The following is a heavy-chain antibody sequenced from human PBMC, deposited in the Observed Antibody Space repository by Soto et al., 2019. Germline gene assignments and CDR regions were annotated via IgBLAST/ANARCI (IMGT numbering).Heavy chain of an antibody. CDR2: ISYDGSNK. Sequence: SLRLSCAASGFTFSSYAMHWVRQAPGKGLEWVAVISYDGSNKYYADSVKGRFTISRDNSKNTLYLQMSSLRAEDTAVYYCARDSYRYCSSTSCFPLSDYWGQGTLVTVSS. J-gene: IGHJ4*02. V-gene: IGHV3-30-3*01. CDR1: GFTFSSYA. D-gene: IGHD2-2*01. CDR3: ARDSYRYCSSTSCFPLSDY.